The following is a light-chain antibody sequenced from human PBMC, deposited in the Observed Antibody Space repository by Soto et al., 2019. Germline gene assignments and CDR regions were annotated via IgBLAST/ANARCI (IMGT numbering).Light chain of an antibody. CDR2: AAS. J-gene: IGKJ4*01. CDR3: QQLRSYPST. CDR1: QDISSS. Sequence: IQLTQSPSSLSASVGDRVTITCRASQDISSSLGWYQQKPGKAPKLLIYAASILPSGVPSRFSGSGFGTDFTLTLSSLQAEDFASYFCQQLRSYPSTFGGGTKVEIK. V-gene: IGKV1-9*01.